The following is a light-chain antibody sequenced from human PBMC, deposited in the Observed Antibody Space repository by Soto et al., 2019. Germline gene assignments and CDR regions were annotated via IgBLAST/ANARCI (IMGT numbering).Light chain of an antibody. V-gene: IGKV1-12*01. CDR1: QDVSNC. CDR3: QQAYSIPST. J-gene: IGKJ1*01. CDR2: AAS. Sequence: DIQMTQSPSSVSASVGDRVTITCRASQDVSNCLDWYQQKPGKAPTLLIYAASSLQSGVPSRYTGSGSGTDFTLTISSLQPEDFATYYCQQAYSIPSTFGQGTKLDIK.